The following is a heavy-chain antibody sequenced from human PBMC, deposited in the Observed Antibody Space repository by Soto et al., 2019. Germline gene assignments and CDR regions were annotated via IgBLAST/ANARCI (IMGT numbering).Heavy chain of an antibody. J-gene: IGHJ1*01. D-gene: IGHD3-10*01. V-gene: IGHV2-5*02. CDR2: IYWDDDK. Sequence: QITLKESGPTLVKPTQTLTLTCTFSGFSLSTSGVGVGWIRQPPGKALEWLALIYWDDDKRYSPSLKSRLTITKDTSKNQLVLTMTNMDPVDTATYYCAHSRYYYGSGSYPEYFQHWGQGTLVTVSS. CDR1: GFSLSTSGVG. CDR3: AHSRYYYGSGSYPEYFQH.